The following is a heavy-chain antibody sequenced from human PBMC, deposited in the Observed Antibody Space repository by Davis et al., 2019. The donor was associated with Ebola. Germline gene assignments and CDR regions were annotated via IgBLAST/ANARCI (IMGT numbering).Heavy chain of an antibody. Sequence: AASVKVSCKASGGTFSSYAISWVRQATGQGLEWMGWMNPNSGNTGYAQKFQGRVTMTRNTSISTAYMELSSLTIDDTAVYYCARGYSPKCRGGDCVNDFWGQGTLVTVST. CDR1: GGTFSSYA. D-gene: IGHD2-21*02. CDR2: MNPNSGNT. CDR3: ARGYSPKCRGGDCVNDF. V-gene: IGHV1-8*02. J-gene: IGHJ4*02.